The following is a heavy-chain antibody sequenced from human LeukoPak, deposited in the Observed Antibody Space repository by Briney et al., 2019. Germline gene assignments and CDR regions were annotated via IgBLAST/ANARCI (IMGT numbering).Heavy chain of an antibody. CDR1: GFTFSHYA. CDR2: MSSDGNKN. J-gene: IGHJ6*03. Sequence: GGSLRLSCEASGFTFSHYAMRWVRQAPGKGLEWVAVMSSDGNKNYYADSVKGRFTISRDNSKNTLYLQMNSLRAEDTAVYYCAKGQAARPFYYYMDVWGKGTTVTVSS. V-gene: IGHV3-30*04. D-gene: IGHD6-6*01. CDR3: AKGQAARPFYYYMDV.